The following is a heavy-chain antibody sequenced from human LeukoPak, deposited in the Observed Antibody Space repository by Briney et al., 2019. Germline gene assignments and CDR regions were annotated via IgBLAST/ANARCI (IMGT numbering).Heavy chain of an antibody. Sequence: PGGSLRLSCAASGFTFNKYWMLWVRQAPGKGLESVSRINTDGTVTTYADSVKGRFTVSRDNADNIMFLQMNSVRDEDTAVYYCATKQWLAPPPDSWGQGTPVTVSS. CDR1: GFTFNKYW. CDR3: ATKQWLAPPPDS. J-gene: IGHJ4*02. V-gene: IGHV3-74*01. CDR2: INTDGTVT. D-gene: IGHD6-19*01.